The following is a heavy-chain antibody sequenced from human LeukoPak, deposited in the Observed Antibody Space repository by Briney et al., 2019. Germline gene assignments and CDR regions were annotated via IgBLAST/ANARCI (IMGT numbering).Heavy chain of an antibody. V-gene: IGHV3-33*01. CDR1: GFTFSSYG. CDR2: IWYDGKTE. J-gene: IGHJ4*02. D-gene: IGHD3-3*01. CDR3: ARDSGVDAHNDY. Sequence: GSLRLSCAASGFTFSSYGMHWVRQAPGKGLEWVADIWYDGKTEHFADSVKGRFTISRDNAKNSLYLQMNSLRDEDTAVYFCARDSGVDAHNDYWGQGTLVTVSS.